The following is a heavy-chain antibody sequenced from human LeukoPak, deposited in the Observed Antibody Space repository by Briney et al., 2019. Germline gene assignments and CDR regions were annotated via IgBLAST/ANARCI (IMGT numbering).Heavy chain of an antibody. J-gene: IGHJ4*02. CDR1: GFTFSNAW. CDR3: AREGPRGNSQFDY. CDR2: IKSKTDGGTT. V-gene: IGHV3-15*01. D-gene: IGHD2/OR15-2a*01. Sequence: PGGSLRLSCAASGFTFSNAWMSWVRQAPGKGLEWVGRIKSKTDGGTTDYAAPVKGRFTISRDDSKNTLYLQMNSLRAEDTAVYYCAREGPRGNSQFDYWGQGTLVTVSS.